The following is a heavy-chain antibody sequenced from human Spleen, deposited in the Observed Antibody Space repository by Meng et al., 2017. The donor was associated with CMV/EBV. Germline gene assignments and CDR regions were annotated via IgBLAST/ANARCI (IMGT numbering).Heavy chain of an antibody. J-gene: IGHJ4*02. Sequence: CDASGYIFTDYVIHWVRQAPGQRLEWRGWINAGNGATKYSQKFQGRVTITKDTSASNMELSSLRSEDTAVYYCARDRILTGQRKLDFWGQGTLVTVSS. CDR3: ARDRILTGQRKLDF. CDR2: INAGNGAT. V-gene: IGHV1-3*01. CDR1: GYIFTDYV. D-gene: IGHD3-9*01.